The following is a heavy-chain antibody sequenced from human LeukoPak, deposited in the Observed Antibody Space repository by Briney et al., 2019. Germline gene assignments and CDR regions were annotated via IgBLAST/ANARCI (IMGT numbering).Heavy chain of an antibody. V-gene: IGHV1-2*02. J-gene: IGHJ4*02. Sequence: GASVKVSCKASGYTFTGYYMHWVRQAPGQGLEWMGWINPNSGGTNYAQKFQGRVTMTRDTSISTAYMELSRLRSDDTAVYYCASTGDTYYYDSSGYSLWGHDYWGQGTLVTVSS. D-gene: IGHD3-22*01. CDR3: ASTGDTYYYDSSGYSLWGHDY. CDR2: INPNSGGT. CDR1: GYTFTGYY.